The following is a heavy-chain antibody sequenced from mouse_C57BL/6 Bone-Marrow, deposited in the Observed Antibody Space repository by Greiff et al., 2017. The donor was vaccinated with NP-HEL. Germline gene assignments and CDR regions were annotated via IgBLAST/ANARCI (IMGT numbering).Heavy chain of an antibody. D-gene: IGHD1-1*01. CDR1: GFTFSDYY. V-gene: IGHV5-12*01. CDR2: ISNGGGST. J-gene: IGHJ4*01. Sequence: EVHLVESGGGLVQPGGSLKLSCAASGFTFSDYYMYWVRQTPEKRLEWVAYISNGGGSTYYPDTVTGRFTISRDNAKNTLYLQMSRLKSEDTAMYYCARLSHYYGSSYNAMDYWGQGTSVTVSS. CDR3: ARLSHYYGSSYNAMDY.